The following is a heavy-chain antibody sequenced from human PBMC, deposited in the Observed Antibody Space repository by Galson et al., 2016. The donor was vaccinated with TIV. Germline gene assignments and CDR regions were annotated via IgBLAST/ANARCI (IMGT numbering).Heavy chain of an antibody. CDR3: AREIPCGGSCYFFDD. CDR1: GGTLNNYA. Sequence: SVKVSCKASGGTLNNYAVNWVRQAPGQGLEWMGGLLPPSATTNYAQKFQDRVTITTDEFTSTVYMELSSLRSGDTAVYFCAREIPCGGSCYFFDDWGQGTLVTVSS. J-gene: IGHJ4*02. D-gene: IGHD2-15*01. CDR2: LLPPSATT. V-gene: IGHV1-69*05.